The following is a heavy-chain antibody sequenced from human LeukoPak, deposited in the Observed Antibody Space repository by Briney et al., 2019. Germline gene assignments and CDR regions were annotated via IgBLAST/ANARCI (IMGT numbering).Heavy chain of an antibody. CDR3: ARDMVRGVMGPLNWFDP. Sequence: ASVKVSCKASGYTFTSYGISLVRQAPGQGLEWMGWISAYNGNTNYAQKLQGRVTMTTDTSTSTAYMELRSLRSDDTAVYYCARDMVRGVMGPLNWFDPWGQGTLVTVSS. CDR2: ISAYNGNT. J-gene: IGHJ5*02. CDR1: GYTFTSYG. D-gene: IGHD3-10*01. V-gene: IGHV1-18*01.